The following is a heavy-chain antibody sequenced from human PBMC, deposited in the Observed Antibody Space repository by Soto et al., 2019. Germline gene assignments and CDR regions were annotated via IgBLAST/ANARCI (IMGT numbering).Heavy chain of an antibody. CDR1: GFTFSDHY. CDR2: TRNKANSYTT. V-gene: IGHV3-72*01. J-gene: IGHJ3*02. D-gene: IGHD4-4*01. Sequence: GGSLRLSCAASGFTFSDHYMDWVRQAPGKGLEWVGRTRNKANSYTTEYAASVKGRFTISRDDSKNSLYLQMNSLKTEDTAVYYCARGNSNYEPGAFDIWGQGTMVTVSS. CDR3: ARGNSNYEPGAFDI.